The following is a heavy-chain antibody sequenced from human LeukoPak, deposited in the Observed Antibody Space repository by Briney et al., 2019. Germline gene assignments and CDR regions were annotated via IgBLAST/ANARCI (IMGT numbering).Heavy chain of an antibody. CDR1: GGSISSGGYY. CDR2: IYYSGST. CDR3: ARVRGYCSSTTCYYDY. Sequence: SSQTLSLTCTVSGGSISSGGYYWSWIRQHPGKGLEWIGYIYYSGSTYYNPSLKSRVTISVDTSKNQFSLRLSSVTAADTAVYYCARVRGYCSSTTCYYDYWGPGTLVTVSS. J-gene: IGHJ4*02. D-gene: IGHD2-2*01. V-gene: IGHV4-31*03.